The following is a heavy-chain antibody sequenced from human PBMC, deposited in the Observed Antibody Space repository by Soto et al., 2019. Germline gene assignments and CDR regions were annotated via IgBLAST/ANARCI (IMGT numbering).Heavy chain of an antibody. CDR3: ARFPNVDIYYGMDV. D-gene: IGHD5-12*01. CDR1: GFTVSSNY. J-gene: IGHJ6*02. V-gene: IGHV3-53*01. CDR2: IYSGGST. Sequence: GGSLRLSCAASGFTVSSNYMSWVRQAPGKGLEWVSVIYSGGSTYYADSVKGRFTISRDNSKNTLYLQMNSLRAEDTAVYYCARFPNVDIYYGMDVWGQGTTVTVSS.